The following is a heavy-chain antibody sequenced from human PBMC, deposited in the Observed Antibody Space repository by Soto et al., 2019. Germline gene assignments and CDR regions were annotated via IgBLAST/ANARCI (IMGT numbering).Heavy chain of an antibody. V-gene: IGHV3-7*03. CDR3: AREELELRRGGLGY. CDR2: IKQDGSEK. CDR1: GFTFSSYW. D-gene: IGHD1-7*01. J-gene: IGHJ4*02. Sequence: EVQLVESGGGLVKPGGSLRLSCAASGFTFSSYWMSWVRQAPGKGLEWVANIKQDGSEKYYVDSVKGRFTISRDNAKNSLYLQMNSLRAEDTAVYYCAREELELRRGGLGYWGQGTLVTVSS.